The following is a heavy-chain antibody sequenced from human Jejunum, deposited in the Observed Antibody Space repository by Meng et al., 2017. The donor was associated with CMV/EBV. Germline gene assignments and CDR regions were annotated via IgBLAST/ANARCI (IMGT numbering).Heavy chain of an antibody. CDR2: ITSTGDRI. Sequence: SGFNLSKFEMSWVRQAPRKGLEWLAYITSTGDRIYYAESVKGRFIVSRDNAKNSLYLEMDSLRAEDSGVYYCASNLGQWLSWFDPWGQGTVVTVSS. D-gene: IGHD5-12*01. CDR3: ASNLGQWLSWFDP. V-gene: IGHV3-48*03. J-gene: IGHJ5*02. CDR1: GFNLSKFE.